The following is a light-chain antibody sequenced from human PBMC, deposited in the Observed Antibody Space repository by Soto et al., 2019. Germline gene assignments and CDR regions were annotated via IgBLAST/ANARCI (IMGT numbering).Light chain of an antibody. J-gene: IGKJ1*01. CDR3: QHYNSYPEA. CDR2: KAS. CDR1: QTISSW. Sequence: DIQMTQSPSTLSGSVGDRVTITCRASQTISSWLAWYRQKPRKAPKLLIYKASTLKSGVPSRFSGSGSGTEFTLNISSLQTDDLATYYCQHYNSYPEAFGQGTKVDIK. V-gene: IGKV1-5*03.